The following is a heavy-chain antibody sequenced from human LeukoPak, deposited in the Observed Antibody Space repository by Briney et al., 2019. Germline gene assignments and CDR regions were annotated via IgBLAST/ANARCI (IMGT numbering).Heavy chain of an antibody. Sequence: QPGRSLRLSCAASGFTFSNYGMHWVRQAPGKGLDWVAVIWYDGSYKYYADSVKGRFTISRDNSKNTLYLQMNSLRAEDTAVYYCAKVVQYTASTGTGLDYWGQGTLVTVSS. V-gene: IGHV3-33*06. D-gene: IGHD6-13*01. CDR1: GFTFSNYG. J-gene: IGHJ4*02. CDR2: IWYDGSYK. CDR3: AKVVQYTASTGTGLDY.